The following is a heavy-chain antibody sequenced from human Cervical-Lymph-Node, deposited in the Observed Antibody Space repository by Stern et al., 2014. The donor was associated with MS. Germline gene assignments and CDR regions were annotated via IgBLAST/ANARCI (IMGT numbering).Heavy chain of an antibody. J-gene: IGHJ6*02. CDR1: GYTFTDYY. V-gene: IGHV1-2*04. CDR2: INPNNGGT. CDR3: ARASTTANNYYDGVDV. D-gene: IGHD1-1*01. Sequence: VQLVQSGAEVKNPGASVKVSCKASGYTFTDYYMQWMRKTPGQGLERMGWINPNNGGTKSAQKFQGWVTMTRDTSTSTAYMELSRLRSDDTAIYYCARASTTANNYYDGVDVWGQGTTVTVTS.